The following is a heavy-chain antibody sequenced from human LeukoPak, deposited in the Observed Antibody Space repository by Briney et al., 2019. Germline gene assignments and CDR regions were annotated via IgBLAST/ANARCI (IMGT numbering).Heavy chain of an antibody. CDR2: IKQDGSEK. Sequence: GSLRLSCAASGFIFSSYWMSWVRQAPGKGLEWVANIKQDGSEKHYVDSVKGRFTISRDNAKKSLYLQMDSLRAEDTAVYYCATISYYYGMDVWGQGTTITVS. V-gene: IGHV3-7*01. CDR3: ATISYYYGMDV. J-gene: IGHJ6*02. CDR1: GFIFSSYW.